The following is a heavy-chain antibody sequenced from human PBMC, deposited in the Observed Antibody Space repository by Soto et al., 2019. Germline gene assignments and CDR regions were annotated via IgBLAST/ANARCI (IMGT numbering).Heavy chain of an antibody. D-gene: IGHD3-16*02. CDR3: ARGGFITFGGVIVNPGAFDI. J-gene: IGHJ3*02. CDR1: GGSISSGGYS. Sequence: SETLSLTCTVSGGSISSGGYSWSWIRQPPGKDLEWIGYIYHSGSTYYNPSLKSRVTISVDRSKNQFSLKLSSVTAADTAVYYCARGGFITFGGVIVNPGAFDIWGQGTMVTVSS. CDR2: IYHSGST. V-gene: IGHV4-30-2*01.